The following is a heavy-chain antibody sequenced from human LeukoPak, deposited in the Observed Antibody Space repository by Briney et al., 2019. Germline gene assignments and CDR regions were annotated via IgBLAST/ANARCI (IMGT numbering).Heavy chain of an antibody. V-gene: IGHV5-51*01. J-gene: IGHJ5*02. D-gene: IGHD3-10*01. Sequence: GESLKISCKGFGYSFTSYWIGWVRQMPGKGLEWMGIIYPGDSDTRYSPSFQGQVTISADKSISTAYLQWSSLKASDTAMYYCALQRFGELSPNWFDPWGQGTLVTVSS. CDR3: ALQRFGELSPNWFDP. CDR1: GYSFTSYW. CDR2: IYPGDSDT.